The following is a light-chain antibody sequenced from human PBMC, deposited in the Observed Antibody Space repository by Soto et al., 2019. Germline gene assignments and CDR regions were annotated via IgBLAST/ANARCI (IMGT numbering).Light chain of an antibody. CDR3: SSLSSINSVVV. CDR2: DVS. CDR1: SSDVGGYNY. V-gene: IGLV2-14*03. Sequence: QSVLTQPASVSGSPGQSITISCTGTSSDVGGYNYVSWYQHHPGKAPKLMLFDVSDRPSGVSNRFSGSKSGNTASLTISGLQAEDEADYYCSSLSSINSVVVFGGGTKVTVL. J-gene: IGLJ2*01.